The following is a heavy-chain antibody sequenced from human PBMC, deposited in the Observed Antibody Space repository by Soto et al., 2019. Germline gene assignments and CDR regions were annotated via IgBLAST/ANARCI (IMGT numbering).Heavy chain of an antibody. CDR1: GYTFSHSP. D-gene: IGHD3-10*01. Sequence: QVQLLQPGAEVKKPGASVKLSCTASGYTFSHSPINWVRQAPGQGLEWMGWVNTGTGKIKYSEKFQGRVTFSMDTSATTAYVDLSSLRSEDTAMYYCATYRFSSGFDMWGQGTVVTVSS. CDR3: ATYRFSSGFDM. J-gene: IGHJ3*02. CDR2: VNTGTGKI. V-gene: IGHV1-3*04.